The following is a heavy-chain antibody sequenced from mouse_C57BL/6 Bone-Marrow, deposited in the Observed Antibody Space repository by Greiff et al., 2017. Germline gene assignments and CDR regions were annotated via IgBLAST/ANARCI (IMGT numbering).Heavy chain of an antibody. V-gene: IGHV2-2*01. CDR2: IWSGGST. CDR3: ASNFGDDGGYDFDY. Sequence: VKLVESGPGLVQPSQSLSITCTVSGFSLTSYGVHWVRQSPGKGLEWLGVIWSGGSTDYNAAFISRLSISKDKSKSQFYMKMNRQEADDTARYDSASNFGDDGGYDFDYGGQGTTLTVSS. D-gene: IGHD2-14*01. J-gene: IGHJ2*01. CDR1: GFSLTSYG.